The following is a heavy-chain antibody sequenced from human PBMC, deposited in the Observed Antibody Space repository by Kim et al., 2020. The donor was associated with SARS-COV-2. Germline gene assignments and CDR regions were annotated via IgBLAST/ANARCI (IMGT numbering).Heavy chain of an antibody. V-gene: IGHV3-23*01. D-gene: IGHD6-19*01. J-gene: IGHJ6*02. Sequence: KGRFTISRDNSKNTLYLQMNSLRAEDTAVYYCAKAPKVAGLNYYYYGMDVWGQGTTVTVSS. CDR3: AKAPKVAGLNYYYYGMDV.